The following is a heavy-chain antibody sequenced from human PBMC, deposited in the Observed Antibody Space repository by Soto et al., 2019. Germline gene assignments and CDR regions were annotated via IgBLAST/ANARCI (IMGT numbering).Heavy chain of an antibody. J-gene: IGHJ4*02. V-gene: IGHV4-28*03. CDR3: ASDLSTYGYFDY. Sequence: PSETLSLTCAVSGYSISSSNWWGWIRQPPGKGLEWIGYIYYSGTTYYNPSLKSRVTMSVDTSKNQFSLKLSSVTAADTAVYYCASDLSTYGYFDYWGQGTLVTVSS. CDR1: GYSISSSNW. CDR2: IYYSGTT. D-gene: IGHD3-10*01.